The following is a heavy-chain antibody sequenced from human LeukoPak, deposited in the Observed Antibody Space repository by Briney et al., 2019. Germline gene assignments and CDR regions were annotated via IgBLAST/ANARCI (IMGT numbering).Heavy chain of an antibody. Sequence: PGGSLRLSCAASGFTFSSYAISWVRQAPGKGLEWVSAISCSGGSTYYADSVKGRFTISRDNSKNTLYLQMNSLRAEDTAVYYCAKDLQLWPRGWFDPWGQGTLVTVSS. CDR1: GFTFSSYA. J-gene: IGHJ5*02. CDR2: ISCSGGST. CDR3: AKDLQLWPRGWFDP. V-gene: IGHV3-23*01. D-gene: IGHD5-18*01.